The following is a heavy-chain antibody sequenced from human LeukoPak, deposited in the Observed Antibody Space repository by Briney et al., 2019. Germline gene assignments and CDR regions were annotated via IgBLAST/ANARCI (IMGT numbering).Heavy chain of an antibody. Sequence: SETLSLTCTVSGGSISSSSYYWGWIRQPPGKGLEWIGSIYYSGSTYYNPSLKSRVTISVDTSKNQFSLKLSSVTAADTAVYYCARDRVVGATTSLFDYWGQGTLVTVSS. CDR3: ARDRVVGATTSLFDY. J-gene: IGHJ4*02. CDR1: GGSISSSSYY. CDR2: IYYSGST. D-gene: IGHD1-26*01. V-gene: IGHV4-39*07.